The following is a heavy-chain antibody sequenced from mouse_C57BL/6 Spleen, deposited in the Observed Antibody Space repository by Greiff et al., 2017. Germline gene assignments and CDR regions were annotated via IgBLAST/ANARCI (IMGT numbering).Heavy chain of an antibody. V-gene: IGHV1-80*01. J-gene: IGHJ4*01. CDR1: GYAFSSYR. CDR3: ARRPVDMGY. CDR2: FYPGDGDI. Sequence: VQLQQSGAELVKPGASVKISCKASGYAFSSYRMNWVKQRPGKGLEWIGQFYPGDGDINYNGKFKGKATLTADKSSSTAYRPLRSLTSEDSAVYICARRPVDMGYWGQRTSGTVSS.